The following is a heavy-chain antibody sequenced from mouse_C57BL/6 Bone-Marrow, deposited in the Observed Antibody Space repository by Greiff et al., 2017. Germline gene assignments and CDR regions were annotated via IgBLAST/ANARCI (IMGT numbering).Heavy chain of an antibody. CDR1: GFTFSSYT. CDR3: ARRDDYYGSSDYFDY. D-gene: IGHD1-1*01. J-gene: IGHJ2*01. V-gene: IGHV5-9*01. Sequence: EVKVVESGGGLVKPGGSLKLSCAASGFTFSSYTMSWVRQTPEKRLEWVATISGGGGNTYYPDSVKGRFTISRDNAKNTLYLQMSSLRSEDTALYYCARRDDYYGSSDYFDYWSQGTTLTVSS. CDR2: ISGGGGNT.